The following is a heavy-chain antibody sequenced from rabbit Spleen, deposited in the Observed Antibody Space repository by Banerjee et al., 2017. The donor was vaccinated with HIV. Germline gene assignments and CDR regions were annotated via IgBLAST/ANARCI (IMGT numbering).Heavy chain of an antibody. V-gene: IGHV1S45*01. D-gene: IGHD6-1*01. CDR3: ARTTYGYDDYADLYYAAMDL. CDR1: GFSISNNYV. CDR2: IYPDNGVS. J-gene: IGHJ6*01. Sequence: QEQLEESGGGLVQPEGSLTLTCKASGFSISNNYVIRWVRQAPGKGLEWIASIYPDNGVSHYGNWAKGRFTISKTSSTTVTLQMTSLTAADTATYFCARTTYGYDDYADLYYAAMDLWGQGTLVTVS.